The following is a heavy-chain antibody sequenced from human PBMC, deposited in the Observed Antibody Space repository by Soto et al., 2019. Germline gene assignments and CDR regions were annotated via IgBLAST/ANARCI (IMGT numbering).Heavy chain of an antibody. CDR3: ARPQESWDTAMGTNDY. J-gene: IGHJ4*02. V-gene: IGHV1-18*04. D-gene: IGHD5-18*01. CDR1: GYTFTSYG. Sequence: ASVKVSCKASGYTFTSYGISWVRQAPGQGLEWMGWISAYNGNTNYAQKLQGRVTMTTDTSTSTAYMELRSLRSDDTAVYYCARPQESWDTAMGTNDYWGQGTLVTVSS. CDR2: ISAYNGNT.